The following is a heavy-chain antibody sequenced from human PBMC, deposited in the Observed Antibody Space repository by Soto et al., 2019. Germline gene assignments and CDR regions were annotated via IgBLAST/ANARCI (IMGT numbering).Heavy chain of an antibody. D-gene: IGHD6-13*01. V-gene: IGHV3-74*03. CDR3: TRGMFQQLFEARNGMDA. CDR2: IKSDGSST. J-gene: IGHJ6*02. CDR1: GFTFSSYG. Sequence: VQLVESGGGVVQPGRSLRLSCAASGFTFSSYGMHWVRQAPGKGLMWVSRIKSDGSSTKYADSVKGRFTISRDNAKSTLYLQMNSLRADDTAVYYCTRGMFQQLFEARNGMDAWGQGTTVTVSS.